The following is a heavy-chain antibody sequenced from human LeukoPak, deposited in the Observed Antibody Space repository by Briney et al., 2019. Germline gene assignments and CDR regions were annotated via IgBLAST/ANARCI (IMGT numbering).Heavy chain of an antibody. CDR3: ATSGGLRGGWYRTVDY. D-gene: IGHD6-19*01. Sequence: ASVKVSCKASGYTFTSYAMHWVRQAPGQRLEWMGWINAGNGNTKYSQKFQGRVTMTEDTSTDTAYMELSSLRSEDTAVYYCATSGGLRGGWYRTVDYWGQGTLVTVSS. J-gene: IGHJ4*02. CDR2: INAGNGNT. V-gene: IGHV1-3*01. CDR1: GYTFTSYA.